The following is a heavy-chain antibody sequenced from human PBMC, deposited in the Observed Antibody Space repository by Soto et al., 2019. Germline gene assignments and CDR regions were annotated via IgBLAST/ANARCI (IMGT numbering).Heavy chain of an antibody. Sequence: LRLSCGASGFTFSSYSMNWVRQAPGKGLEWVSYISSSSYTYYADSVKGRFTISRDNAKNSLYLQMNSLRAEDTAVYFCARGPESPIDYWGQGTLVTVSS. CDR2: ISSSSYT. J-gene: IGHJ4*02. V-gene: IGHV3-21*01. CDR3: ARGPESPIDY. CDR1: GFTFSSYS.